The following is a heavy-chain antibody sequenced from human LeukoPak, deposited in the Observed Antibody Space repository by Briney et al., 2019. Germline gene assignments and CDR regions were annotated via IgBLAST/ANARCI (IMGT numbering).Heavy chain of an antibody. D-gene: IGHD3-22*01. V-gene: IGHV1-2*02. Sequence: AASVKVSCKASGYTFTGYYMHWVRQAPGQGLEWMGWINPNSGGTNYAQKFQGRVTMTRDTSISTAYMELSRLRSDDTAVYYCARGLTYYYDSSGYYPARGRGTLVTVSS. CDR2: INPNSGGT. CDR3: ARGLTYYYDSSGYYPA. CDR1: GYTFTGYY. J-gene: IGHJ4*02.